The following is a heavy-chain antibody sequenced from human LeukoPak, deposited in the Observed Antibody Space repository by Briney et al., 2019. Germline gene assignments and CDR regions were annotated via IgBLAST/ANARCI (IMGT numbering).Heavy chain of an antibody. CDR2: ISGGGGGT. Sequence: GGSLRLSCAASGFTFSSYAMTWVRQAPGKGLEWVSAISGGGGGTFYADSVRGRFTISRDNSKNTLYLQMNSLSAEDTAVYYCAKDLGGKPYYYYGMDVWGQGTTVTVSS. V-gene: IGHV3-23*01. CDR1: GFTFSSYA. CDR3: AKDLGGKPYYYYGMDV. J-gene: IGHJ6*02.